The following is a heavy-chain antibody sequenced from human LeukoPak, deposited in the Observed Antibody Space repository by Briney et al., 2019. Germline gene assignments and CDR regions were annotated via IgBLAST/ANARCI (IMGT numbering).Heavy chain of an antibody. V-gene: IGHV4-4*07. Sequence: SETLSLTCSVSGGSISSYYWSWIRQPAGKEPEWIGRIYSSGTITYNPSLQSRVTMSVDTSKNEFSLKMSSVTAADTAVYYCTRDSGTTGEVKFDPWGQGTLVAVSS. CDR1: GGSISSYY. CDR3: TRDSGTTGEVKFDP. CDR2: IYSSGTI. D-gene: IGHD3-10*01. J-gene: IGHJ5*02.